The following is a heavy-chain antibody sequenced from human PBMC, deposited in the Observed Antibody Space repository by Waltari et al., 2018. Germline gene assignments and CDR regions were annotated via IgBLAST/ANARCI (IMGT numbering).Heavy chain of an antibody. V-gene: IGHV1-18*01. J-gene: IGHJ4*02. CDR1: GYTFPSYG. D-gene: IGHD3-3*01. CDR2: ISAYNVNT. Sequence: QVQLVQSGAEVKKPGASVKVSCKVSGYTFPSYGISGVRQAPGQGLEWMGWISAYNVNTNYAQKLQGRVTMTTDTSTSTAYMELRSLRSDDTAVYYCARVGVVYFWSGYAYFDYWGQGTLVTVSS. CDR3: ARVGVVYFWSGYAYFDY.